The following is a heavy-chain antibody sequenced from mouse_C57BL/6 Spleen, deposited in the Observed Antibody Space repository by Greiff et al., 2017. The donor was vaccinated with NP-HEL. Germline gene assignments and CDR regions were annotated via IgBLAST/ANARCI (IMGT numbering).Heavy chain of an antibody. J-gene: IGHJ2*01. Sequence: EVQLQESGPGLVKPSQSLSLTCSVTGYSITSGYYWNWIRQFPGNKLEWMGYISYDGSNHYNPSLKNRISITRDTSKNQFVLKLNSVTTEDTATYYCARANWDLIYYFDYWGQGTTLTVSS. CDR1: GYSITSGYY. CDR3: ARANWDLIYYFDY. CDR2: ISYDGSN. V-gene: IGHV3-6*01. D-gene: IGHD4-1*01.